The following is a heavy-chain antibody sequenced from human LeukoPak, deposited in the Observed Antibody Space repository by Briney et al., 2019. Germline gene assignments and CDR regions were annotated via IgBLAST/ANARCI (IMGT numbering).Heavy chain of an antibody. D-gene: IGHD3-22*01. CDR2: ISDDARNQ. CDR3: AKDIKYSSRQSYGMDV. V-gene: IGHV3-30*18. J-gene: IGHJ6*02. Sequence: GGSLRLFCAASGFTFSSYGMHWPREAPGKGLEWVAVISDDARNQYYADSVRGRFTASRDNSKSTLYLQMNTLRAEDTAVYYCAKDIKYSSRQSYGMDVWGQGSTVTVSS. CDR1: GFTFSSYG.